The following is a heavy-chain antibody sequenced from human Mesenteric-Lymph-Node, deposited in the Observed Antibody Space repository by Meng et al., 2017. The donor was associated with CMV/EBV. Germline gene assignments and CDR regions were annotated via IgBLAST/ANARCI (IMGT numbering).Heavy chain of an antibody. CDR3: ARHQRWLKSEGGFNY. J-gene: IGHJ4*02. V-gene: IGHV4-34*01. CDR2: INHSGIT. Sequence: QVQLQQWDAGLLQPSGTLSLPCAVYGGSFSGYYWSWSRQPPGKGLEWIGEINHSGITNYNPSLKSRVTISVDTSKNQFSLKLSSVTAADTAVYYCARHQRWLKSEGGFNYWGQGTLVTVSS. CDR1: GGSFSGYY. D-gene: IGHD4-23*01.